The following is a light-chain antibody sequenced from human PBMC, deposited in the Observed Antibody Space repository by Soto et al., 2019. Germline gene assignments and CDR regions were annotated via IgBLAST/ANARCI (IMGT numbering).Light chain of an antibody. V-gene: IGKV1-5*01. CDR3: QQYDGY. CDR2: DAS. Sequence: DIQMTQSPSTLAASVGDRVTITCRASQNINRWLAWYQQKPGKAPKVLIYDASSLESGVPSRFSGSGSGTEFTLTITGLQPDDFATYYCQQYDGYFGPGTKVDLK. J-gene: IGKJ3*01. CDR1: QNINRW.